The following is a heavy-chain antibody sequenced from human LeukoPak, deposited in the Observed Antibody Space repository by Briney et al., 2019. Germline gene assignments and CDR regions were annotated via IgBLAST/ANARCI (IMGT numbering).Heavy chain of an antibody. D-gene: IGHD3-16*01. J-gene: IGHJ6*02. V-gene: IGHV3-7*03. Sequence: GGSLRLSCAASGFTFSSYWMNWARQAPGKGLEWVASINHNGNVNYYVDSVNGRFTISRDNAKNSLYLQMSNLRAEDTAVYFCARGGGLDVWGQGATVTVSS. CDR2: INHNGNVN. CDR1: GFTFSSYW. CDR3: ARGGGLDV.